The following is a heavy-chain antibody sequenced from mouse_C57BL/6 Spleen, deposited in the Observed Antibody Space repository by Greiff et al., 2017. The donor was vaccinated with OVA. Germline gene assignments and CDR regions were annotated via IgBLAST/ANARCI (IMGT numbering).Heavy chain of an antibody. V-gene: IGHV1-72*01. CDR3: ARNGGTTVVATRAWFAY. J-gene: IGHJ3*01. D-gene: IGHD1-1*01. CDR1: GYTFTSYW. Sequence: QVQLQQPGAELVKPGASVKLSCKASGYTFTSYWMHWVKQRPGRGLEWIGRIDPNRGGTKYNEKFKSKATLTVDKPSSTAYMQLSSLTSEDSAVDYCARNGGTTVVATRAWFAYWGQGTLVTVSA. CDR2: IDPNRGGT.